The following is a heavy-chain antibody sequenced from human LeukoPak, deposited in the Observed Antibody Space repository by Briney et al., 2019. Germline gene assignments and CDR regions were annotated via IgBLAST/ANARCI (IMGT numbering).Heavy chain of an antibody. V-gene: IGHV4-39*07. D-gene: IGHD5-12*01. CDR3: ARDNGGYEKETFDY. Sequence: PSETLSLTCTVSGGSISSSSYYWGWLRQPPGKGLEGIGSIYYSGSTYYNPSLKSRVSIAVDTSKNQFSVKLSSVPAADQAVYFRARDNGGYEKETFDYWGQGTLVTVSS. J-gene: IGHJ4*02. CDR1: GGSISSSSYY. CDR2: IYYSGST.